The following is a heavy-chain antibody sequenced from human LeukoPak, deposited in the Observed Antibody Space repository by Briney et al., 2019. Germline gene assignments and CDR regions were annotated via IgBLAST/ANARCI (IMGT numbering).Heavy chain of an antibody. J-gene: IGHJ4*02. CDR2: FNGRGDST. CDR3: AKDSLWFGESPGYFDY. D-gene: IGHD3-10*01. Sequence: GGSLRLSCEVSGFTFSHYGMSWVRQAPGKGPEWVAGFNGRGDSTYYAESVRGRFTISRDTSKNTLYLQVSSLRVEDTAVYYCAKDSLWFGESPGYFDYWGQGTLVTVSS. CDR1: GFTFSHYG. V-gene: IGHV3-23*01.